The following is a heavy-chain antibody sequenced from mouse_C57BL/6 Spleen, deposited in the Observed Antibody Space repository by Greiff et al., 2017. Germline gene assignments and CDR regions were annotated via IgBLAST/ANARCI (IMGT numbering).Heavy chain of an antibody. J-gene: IGHJ3*01. V-gene: IGHV5-17*01. CDR3: ARRTAQATAWFAY. D-gene: IGHD3-2*02. CDR1: GFTFSDYG. CDR2: ISSGSSTI. Sequence: VQGVESGGGLVKPGGSLKLSCAASGFTFSDYGMHWVRQAPEKGLEWVAYISSGSSTIYYADTVKGRFTISRDNAKNTLFLQMTSLRSEDTAMYYCARRTAQATAWFAYWGQGTLVTVSA.